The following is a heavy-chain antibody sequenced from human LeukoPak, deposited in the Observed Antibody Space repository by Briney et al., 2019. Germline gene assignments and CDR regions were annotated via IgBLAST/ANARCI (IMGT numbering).Heavy chain of an antibody. CDR3: ASGYCSSTSCYKGHWFDP. CDR1: GFTSSSYS. J-gene: IGHJ5*02. V-gene: IGHV3-21*01. Sequence: GGSLRLSCAASGFTSSSYSMNWVRQAPGKGLEWVSSISSSSSYIYYADSVKGRFTISRDNAKNSLYLQMNSLRAEDTAVYYCASGYCSSTSCYKGHWFDPWGQGTLVTVSS. CDR2: ISSSSSYI. D-gene: IGHD2-2*02.